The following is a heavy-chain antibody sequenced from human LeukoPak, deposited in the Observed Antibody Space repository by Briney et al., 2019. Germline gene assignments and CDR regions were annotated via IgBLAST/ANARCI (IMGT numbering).Heavy chain of an antibody. V-gene: IGHV1-69*13. CDR2: IIPIFGTA. J-gene: IGHJ3*02. D-gene: IGHD1-26*01. Sequence: ASVKVSCKASGGTFSSYAISWVRQAPGQGLEWMGGIIPIFGTANYAQKFQGRVTITADESTSTAYMELSSLRSEDTAVYYCARVGTYSGSYFDAFDIRGQGTMVTVSS. CDR1: GGTFSSYA. CDR3: ARVGTYSGSYFDAFDI.